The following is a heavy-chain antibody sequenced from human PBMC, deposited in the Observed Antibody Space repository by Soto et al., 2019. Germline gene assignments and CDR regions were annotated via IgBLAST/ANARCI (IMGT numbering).Heavy chain of an antibody. CDR2: ISYDGINK. V-gene: IGHV3-30*03. J-gene: IGHJ3*02. D-gene: IGHD1-1*01. CDR1: GFNLSSYV. CDR3: AWYSDYDAFDI. Sequence: QVQLVESGGGVVQPGRSLRLSCAASGFNLSSYVMHWVRQAPGKGLEWEALISYDGINKYYADSVKGRFTISRDNSKNTLDLQMNSLRAEETAVYYCAWYSDYDAFDIWGQGTMVTVSS.